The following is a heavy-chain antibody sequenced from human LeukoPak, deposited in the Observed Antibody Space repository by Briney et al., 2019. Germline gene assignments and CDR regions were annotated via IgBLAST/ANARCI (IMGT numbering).Heavy chain of an antibody. Sequence: GRSLRVSCAASGFIFSNYGMHWVRQAPGKGLEWVSYISSGSSTIYYADSVKGRFTISRDNAKNSLCLQMNSLRDEDTAVYYCARENIVVVTAIRDAFDIWGQGTMVTVSS. J-gene: IGHJ3*02. CDR2: ISSGSSTI. D-gene: IGHD2-21*02. V-gene: IGHV3-48*02. CDR3: ARENIVVVTAIRDAFDI. CDR1: GFIFSNYG.